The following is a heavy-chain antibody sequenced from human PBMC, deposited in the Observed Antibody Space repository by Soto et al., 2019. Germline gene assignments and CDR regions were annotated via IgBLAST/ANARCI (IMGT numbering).Heavy chain of an antibody. J-gene: IGHJ4*02. Sequence: GGSLRLSCAASRFTFSNYAMSWVRQAPGKGLEWVSAISGRGGTTYYADSVKGRFTISRDNSKNTLSLQMKSLRVEDTALYYCAKDGGWSLAVAGLFDYWGPGTQVTVAS. D-gene: IGHD6-19*01. V-gene: IGHV3-23*01. CDR1: RFTFSNYA. CDR2: ISGRGGTT. CDR3: AKDGGWSLAVAGLFDY.